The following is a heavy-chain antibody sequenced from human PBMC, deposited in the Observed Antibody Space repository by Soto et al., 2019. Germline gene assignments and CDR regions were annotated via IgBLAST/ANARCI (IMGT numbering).Heavy chain of an antibody. CDR1: GFTFSNYA. Sequence: GGSLRLSCATSGFTFSNYAMSWVRQASGKRLEWVSGISGSGGNTYYADSVKGRFTISRDNSKNTLYLQLNSLRAEDTAVYYCTKDSCVRGVTQYYFDDWGQGTLVTVSS. D-gene: IGHD3-10*02. V-gene: IGHV3-23*01. CDR2: ISGSGGNT. J-gene: IGHJ4*02. CDR3: TKDSCVRGVTQYYFDD.